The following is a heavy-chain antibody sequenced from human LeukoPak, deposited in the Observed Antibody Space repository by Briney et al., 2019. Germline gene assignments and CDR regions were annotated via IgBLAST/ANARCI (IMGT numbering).Heavy chain of an antibody. D-gene: IGHD1-26*01. CDR1: GFTFSSYG. Sequence: GGSLRLSCAASGFTFSSYGMHWVRQAPGKGLEWVAVISYDGSNKYYADSVKGRFTISRDNSKNTLYLQMNSLRAEDTAVYYCARDTRATYAFDIWGQGTMVIVSS. J-gene: IGHJ3*02. CDR3: ARDTRATYAFDI. V-gene: IGHV3-30*03. CDR2: ISYDGSNK.